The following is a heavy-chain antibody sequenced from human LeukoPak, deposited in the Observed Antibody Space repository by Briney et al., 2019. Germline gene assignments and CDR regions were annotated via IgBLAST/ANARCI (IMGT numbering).Heavy chain of an antibody. CDR2: ISESGGST. CDR1: GITLSNYA. CDR3: AKRGIVIRGVLIIGFHKEAYYFDY. D-gene: IGHD3-10*01. V-gene: IGHV3-23*01. J-gene: IGHJ4*02. Sequence: GGSLRLSCVVSGITLSNYAMSWVRQAPGKGLEWVSGISESGGSTKYADSVKGRFTISRDNSLNTVFLQMNSLRAEDTAVYFCAKRGIVIRGVLIIGFHKEAYYFDYWGQGILVTVSS.